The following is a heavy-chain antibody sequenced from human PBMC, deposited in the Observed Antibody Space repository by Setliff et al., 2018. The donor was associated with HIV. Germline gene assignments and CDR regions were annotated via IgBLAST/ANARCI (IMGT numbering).Heavy chain of an antibody. CDR2: ISGGGGSK. V-gene: IGHV3-23*01. CDR1: GFTFSAFA. D-gene: IGHD3-16*01. Sequence: GGSLRLSCVASGFTFSAFAMTWVRQAPGTGLEWIATISGGGGSKYYSDSVKGRFIISRENFKDTLYLQTDSLRAEDTAVHYCATFFRSGELSLFPDGFNFWSQGTLVTVSS. J-gene: IGHJ3*01. CDR3: ATFFRSGELSLFPDGFNF.